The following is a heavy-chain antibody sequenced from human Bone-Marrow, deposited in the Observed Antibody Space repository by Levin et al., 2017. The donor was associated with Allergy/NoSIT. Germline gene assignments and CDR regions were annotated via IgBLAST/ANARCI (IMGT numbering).Heavy chain of an antibody. J-gene: IGHJ4*01. Sequence: PGGSLRLSCAVSGFTFSNYGMHWVRQAPGKGLEWVALISYDGSDKDYADSVKGRFTISRDSSKNTLYLQMNSLRAEDTAVYYCAKLLPWLVLTAPFDYWGHGTLVTASS. D-gene: IGHD6-19*01. V-gene: IGHV3-30*18. CDR1: GFTFSNYG. CDR2: ISYDGSDK. CDR3: AKLLPWLVLTAPFDY.